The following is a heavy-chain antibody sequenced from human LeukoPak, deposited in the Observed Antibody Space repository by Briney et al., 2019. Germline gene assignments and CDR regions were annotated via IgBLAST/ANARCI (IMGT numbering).Heavy chain of an antibody. CDR3: ATGVIAVAGTFDY. CDR2: FDPEDGET. CDR1: GYTLTVVS. D-gene: IGHD6-19*01. V-gene: IGHV1-24*01. Sequence: GASVKVSCKVSGYTLTVVSRHWVRQAPGKGLEWMGGFDPEDGETIYAQKFQGRVTMTEDTSTDTAYMELSSLRSEDTAVYYCATGVIAVAGTFDYWGQGTLVTVSS. J-gene: IGHJ4*02.